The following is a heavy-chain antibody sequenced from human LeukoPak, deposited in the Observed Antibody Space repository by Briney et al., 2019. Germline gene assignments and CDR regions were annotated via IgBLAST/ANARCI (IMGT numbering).Heavy chain of an antibody. D-gene: IGHD6-19*01. J-gene: IGHJ4*02. CDR3: TTAEIAVAGNYDY. CDR2: IKSKTDGGTT. CDR1: GFTFSNAW. Sequence: GGSLRLSCAASGFTFSNAWMSWVRQAPGKGLEWVGRIKSKTDGGTTDYAAPVKGRFTISRDDSKNTLYLQMSSLKTEDTAVYYCTTAEIAVAGNYDYWGQGTLVTVSS. V-gene: IGHV3-15*01.